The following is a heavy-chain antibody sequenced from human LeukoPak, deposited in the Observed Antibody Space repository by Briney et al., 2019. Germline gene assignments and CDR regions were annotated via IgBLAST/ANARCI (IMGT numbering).Heavy chain of an antibody. D-gene: IGHD1-26*01. CDR2: IRYDGSNK. Sequence: PGGSLRLSCAASGFTFSSYGMHWVRQAPGKGLEWVAFIRYDGSNKYYADSVKGRFTISRDNSKNTLYLQMNSLRAEDTAVYYCAKDKSGSYITAFDYWGQGTLVTVSS. J-gene: IGHJ4*02. CDR3: AKDKSGSYITAFDY. CDR1: GFTFSSYG. V-gene: IGHV3-30*02.